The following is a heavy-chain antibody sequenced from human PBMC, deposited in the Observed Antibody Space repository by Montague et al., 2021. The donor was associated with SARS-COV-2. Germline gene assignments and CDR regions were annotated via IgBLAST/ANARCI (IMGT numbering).Heavy chain of an antibody. CDR3: ARQGDQLLLEYWFDP. J-gene: IGHJ5*02. V-gene: IGHV4-39*01. D-gene: IGHD2-2*01. CDR2: IYYSGST. Sequence: SETLSLTCTVSGGSISSSSYYWGWIRQPPGKGLEWIGGIYYSGSTYYNPPLKSRVTISVDTSKNQFSLKLSSVTAADTAVYYCARQGDQLLLEYWFDPWGQGTLVTVSS. CDR1: GGSISSSSYY.